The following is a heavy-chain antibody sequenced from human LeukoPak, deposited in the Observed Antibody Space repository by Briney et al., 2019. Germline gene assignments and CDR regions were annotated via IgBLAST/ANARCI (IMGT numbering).Heavy chain of an antibody. V-gene: IGHV3-48*03. D-gene: IGHD5-24*01. CDR3: ARDIRGYNGALDI. Sequence: GGSLRLSCEVSGFTFSNYGMNWARQAPGKGLQWVSYLGAGGAKYYADSVKGRFTISRDNAKNSLYLQLNSLRAEDTAIYFCARDIRGYNGALDIWGQGTMVTVSS. CDR1: GFTFSNYG. J-gene: IGHJ3*02. CDR2: LGAGGAK.